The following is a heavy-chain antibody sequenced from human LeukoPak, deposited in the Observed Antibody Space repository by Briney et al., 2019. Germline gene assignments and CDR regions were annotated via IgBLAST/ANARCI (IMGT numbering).Heavy chain of an antibody. CDR3: AKDGLVRGVMDYFDY. Sequence: GGSLRLSCAASGLAFRNYWMSWIRQAPGKGLEWVSAISGSGGSTYYADSVKGRFTISRDNSKNTLYLQMNSLRAEDTAVYYCAKDGLVRGVMDYFDYWGQGTLVTVSS. V-gene: IGHV3-23*01. D-gene: IGHD3-10*01. J-gene: IGHJ4*02. CDR2: ISGSGGST. CDR1: GLAFRNYW.